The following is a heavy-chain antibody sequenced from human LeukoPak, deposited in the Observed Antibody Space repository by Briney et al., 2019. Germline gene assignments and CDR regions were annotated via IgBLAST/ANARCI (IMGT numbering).Heavy chain of an antibody. V-gene: IGHV3-15*01. J-gene: IGHJ4*02. CDR3: TTPPLLLWFGESYYFDY. Sequence: GGSLRLSCAASGFTFSNAWMSWVRQAPGKGLEWFGRIKSKTDGGTTDYAAPVKGRFTISRDDSKNTLYLQMNSLKTEDTAVYYCTTPPLLLWFGESYYFDYWGQGTLVTVSS. D-gene: IGHD3-10*01. CDR1: GFTFSNAW. CDR2: IKSKTDGGTT.